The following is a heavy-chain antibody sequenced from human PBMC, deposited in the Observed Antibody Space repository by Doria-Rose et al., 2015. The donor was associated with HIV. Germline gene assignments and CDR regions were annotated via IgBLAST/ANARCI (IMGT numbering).Heavy chain of an antibody. CDR3: ARIKSSRWYHKYYFDF. CDR2: LFSDDER. CDR1: GVSLSSPGMG. D-gene: IGHD6-13*01. Sequence: QVTLKESGPVLVKPTETLTLTCTVSGVSLSSPGMGVSWIRQPPGKALEWLANLFSDDERSYTTSLKSRLTISRGTSKGQVVLTMTDMYPVDTATYYCARIKSSRWYHKYYFDFRGQGTLVIVTA. J-gene: IGHJ4*02. V-gene: IGHV2-26*01.